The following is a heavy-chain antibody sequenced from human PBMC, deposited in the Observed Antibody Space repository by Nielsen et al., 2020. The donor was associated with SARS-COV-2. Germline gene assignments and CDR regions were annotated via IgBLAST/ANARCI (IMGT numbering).Heavy chain of an antibody. V-gene: IGHV4-31*03. J-gene: IGHJ6*03. CDR3: ARGLMSGTPDFYYSYMDV. CDR2: IYYSGST. D-gene: IGHD1-7*01. Sequence: SETLSLTCTVSGGSISSGGYYWSWIRQHPGKGLEWIGYIYYSGSTYYNPSLKSRVTMSLDSSKNQFSLKLRSVTAADTAVYFCARGLMSGTPDFYYSYMDVWDKGSTVTVSS. CDR1: GGSISSGGYY.